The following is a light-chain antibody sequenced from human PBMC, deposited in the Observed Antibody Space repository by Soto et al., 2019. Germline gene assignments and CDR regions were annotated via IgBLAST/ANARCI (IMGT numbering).Light chain of an antibody. Sequence: DIQLTQSPSTLSASVGDRVTIIYRASQSISTWLAWYQQKSGKAPKLLIYDASSLQSGVPSRFSGSGSGSEFTLTICSLQPEDFATYYCQQFNNYPLTSGGGTKVDIK. V-gene: IGKV1-5*02. CDR3: QQFNNYPLT. CDR2: DAS. CDR1: QSISTW. J-gene: IGKJ4*01.